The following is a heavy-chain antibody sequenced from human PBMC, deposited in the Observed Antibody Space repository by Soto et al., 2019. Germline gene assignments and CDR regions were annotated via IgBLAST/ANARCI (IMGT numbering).Heavy chain of an antibody. CDR1: GGSLTSGGYY. CDR2: IYHSGST. J-gene: IGHJ4*02. CDR3: ENSRLEKYFFDS. Sequence: QVQLQESGPGLVKPSQTLSLTCTVSGGSLTSGGYYWSWIRQHPGKGMEWIGYIYHSGSTYYNPSRKSRVTLSVDTSKNQFSLKLSSVTAADTAVYYCENSRLEKYFFDSWGQGTLVSVSS. D-gene: IGHD3-9*01. V-gene: IGHV4-31*03.